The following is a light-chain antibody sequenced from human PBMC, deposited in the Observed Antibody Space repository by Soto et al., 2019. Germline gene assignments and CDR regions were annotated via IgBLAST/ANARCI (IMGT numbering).Light chain of an antibody. CDR1: LSISSH. V-gene: IGKV1-39*01. J-gene: IGKJ1*01. Sequence: DVQMTQSPSSLSASVGDRVTITCRASLSISSHLNWYQQKPGKVPKLLIYGASTLQSGVPSRFSGTGSGTDFTLTISSLQTEDFATYYCQQSYSTPWTLGQGTKVDIK. CDR3: QQSYSTPWT. CDR2: GAS.